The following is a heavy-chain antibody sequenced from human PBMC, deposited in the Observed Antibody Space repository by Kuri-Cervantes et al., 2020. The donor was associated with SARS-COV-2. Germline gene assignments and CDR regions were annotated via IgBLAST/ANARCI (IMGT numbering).Heavy chain of an antibody. CDR3: AIRVEKGVGDYYYYYYMDV. D-gene: IGHD3-10*01. Sequence: ASVKVSCKASGYTFTSYDINWVRQATGQGLEWMGWMNPNSGNTGYAQKFQGRVTITTDESTSTAYMELSSLRSEDTAVYYCAIRVEKGVGDYYYYYYMDVWGKGTTVTVSS. CDR1: GYTFTSYD. CDR2: MNPNSGNT. J-gene: IGHJ6*03. V-gene: IGHV1-8*03.